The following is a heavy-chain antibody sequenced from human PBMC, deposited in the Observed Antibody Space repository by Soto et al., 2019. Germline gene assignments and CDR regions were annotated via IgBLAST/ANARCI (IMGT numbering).Heavy chain of an antibody. Sequence: ETLSPSCPVSGASVSSGSYYWSWIRQPPGKGLEWIGYIYYSGSTNYNPSLKSRVTISVDTSKNQFSLKLSSVTAAATAVYYCATSIGYCSSTSCYTGGWFDHWGQGTLVTVSS. CDR1: GASVSSGSYY. CDR3: ATSIGYCSSTSCYTGGWFDH. CDR2: IYYSGST. J-gene: IGHJ5*02. V-gene: IGHV4-61*01. D-gene: IGHD2-2*02.